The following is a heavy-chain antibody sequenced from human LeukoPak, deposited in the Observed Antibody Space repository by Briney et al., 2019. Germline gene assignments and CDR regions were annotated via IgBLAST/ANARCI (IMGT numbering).Heavy chain of an antibody. D-gene: IGHD5-18*01. CDR1: GFSLRSYT. CDR2: IGISSNKI. CDR3: AKEVKDVDTAMLSDY. V-gene: IGHV3-21*04. J-gene: IGHJ4*02. Sequence: PGGSLRLSCAASGFSLRSYTMNWVRQAPGKGLEWVSSIGISSNKIYYADSVKGRFTISRDNSKNTLYLQMNSLRAEDTAVYYCAKEVKDVDTAMLSDYWGQGTLVTVSS.